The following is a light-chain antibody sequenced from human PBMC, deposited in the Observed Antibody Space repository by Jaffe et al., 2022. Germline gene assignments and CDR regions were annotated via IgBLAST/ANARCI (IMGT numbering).Light chain of an antibody. V-gene: IGKV3-11*01. Sequence: EIVLTQSPATLSLSPGERATLSCRASQSVSSYLAWYQQKPGQAPRLLIYDASNRATGIPARFSGSGSGTDFTLTISSLEPEDFAVYYCQQRSNWPPMTFGQGTKVEIK. CDR3: QQRSNWPPMT. CDR1: QSVSSY. J-gene: IGKJ1*01. CDR2: DAS.